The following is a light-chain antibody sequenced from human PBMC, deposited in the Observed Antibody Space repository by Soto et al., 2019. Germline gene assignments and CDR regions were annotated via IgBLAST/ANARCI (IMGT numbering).Light chain of an antibody. CDR3: QSYDSSLSGSV. J-gene: IGLJ2*01. Sequence: QPVLTQPPSVSGAPGQRVTISCTGSSSNMGAGYVVHWYQQLPGTAPKLLIYGNSNRPSGVPDRFSGSKSGTSASLAITGRQAEDEADYYCQSYDSSLSGSVFGGGTKLTVL. CDR2: GNS. CDR1: SSNMGAGYV. V-gene: IGLV1-40*01.